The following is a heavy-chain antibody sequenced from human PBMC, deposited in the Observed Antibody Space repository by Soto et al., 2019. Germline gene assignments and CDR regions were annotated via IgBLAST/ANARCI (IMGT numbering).Heavy chain of an antibody. V-gene: IGHV3-13*04. D-gene: IGHD6-13*01. J-gene: IGHJ5*02. CDR3: ARGGGSSSWYWWFDP. Sequence: GGSLRLSCAASGFTFSSYDMHWVRQATGKGLEWVSAIGTAGDTYYPGSVKGRFTISRENAKNSLYLQMNSLRAGDTAVYYCARGGGSSSWYWWFDPWGQGTLVTVSS. CDR1: GFTFSSYD. CDR2: IGTAGDT.